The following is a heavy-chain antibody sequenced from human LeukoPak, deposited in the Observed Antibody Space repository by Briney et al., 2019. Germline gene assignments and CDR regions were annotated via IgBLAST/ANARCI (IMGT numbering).Heavy chain of an antibody. D-gene: IGHD3-22*01. CDR2: ISGSGGST. CDR3: AKESVEGRGYYDSSGYYGGYFDY. Sequence: GGSLRLSCAASGFTFSNYAMSWVRQAPGKGLEWVSAISGSGGSTYYADSVKGRFTISRDNSKNTLYLQMNSLRAEDTAVYYCAKESVEGRGYYDSSGYYGGYFDYWGQGTLVTVSS. V-gene: IGHV3-23*01. CDR1: GFTFSNYA. J-gene: IGHJ4*02.